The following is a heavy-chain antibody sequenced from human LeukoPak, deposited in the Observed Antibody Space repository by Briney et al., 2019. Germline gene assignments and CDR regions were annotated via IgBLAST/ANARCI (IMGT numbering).Heavy chain of an antibody. CDR2: ISAYNGNT. J-gene: IGHJ6*03. CDR1: GYTFTSYG. Sequence: GASVKVSCKASGYTFTSYGITWVRQAPGQGLEWMGWISAYNGNTNYAQKLQGRVTITTDTSPTTAYTELRSLRSDDTAVYYCARVGGYSGYGWGYYMDVWGKGTTVTVSS. D-gene: IGHD5-12*01. CDR3: ARVGGYSGYGWGYYMDV. V-gene: IGHV1-18*01.